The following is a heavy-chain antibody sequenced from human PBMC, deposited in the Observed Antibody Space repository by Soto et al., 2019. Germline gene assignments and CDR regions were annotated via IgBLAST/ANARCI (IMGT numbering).Heavy chain of an antibody. CDR3: ARRTPGYSSSWYEY. Sequence: PSETLSLTCTVSGGSISSSSYNWRWIRQPPGKGLEWIGSIYYSGSTYYNPSLKSRVTISVDTSKSQFSLKLSSVTAADTAVYYWARRTPGYSSSWYEYWGQGTRVVVSS. CDR1: GGSISSSSYN. J-gene: IGHJ4*02. V-gene: IGHV4-39*01. D-gene: IGHD6-13*01. CDR2: IYYSGST.